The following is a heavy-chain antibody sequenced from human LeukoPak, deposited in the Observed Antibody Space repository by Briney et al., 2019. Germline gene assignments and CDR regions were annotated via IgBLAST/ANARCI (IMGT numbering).Heavy chain of an antibody. CDR3: ARVMYSSGWSFDY. CDR1: GFTFSSYS. Sequence: PGGSLRLSCAASGFTFSSYSINWVRQAPGKGLEWVSSISSSSTYIYYADSVKGRFTISRDNAKNSLYLQMNSLRAEDTAVYYCARVMYSSGWSFDYWGQGTLVTVSS. D-gene: IGHD6-19*01. CDR2: ISSSSTYI. J-gene: IGHJ4*02. V-gene: IGHV3-21*01.